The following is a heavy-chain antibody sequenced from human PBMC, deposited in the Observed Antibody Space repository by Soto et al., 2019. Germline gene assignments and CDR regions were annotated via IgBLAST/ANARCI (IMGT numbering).Heavy chain of an antibody. D-gene: IGHD3-3*01. CDR1: GFTFSSYG. CDR3: AXXXGYYDXXXXLDY. J-gene: IGHJ4*02. CDR2: ISYDGSNK. V-gene: IGHV3-30*03. Sequence: GGSLRLSCAASGFTFSSYGMHWVRQAPGKGLEWVAVISYDGSNKYYADSVKGRFTISRDNSKNTLYLQMNSLRAEDTAGYYCAXXXGYYDXXXXLDYXGQGTLVTVSS.